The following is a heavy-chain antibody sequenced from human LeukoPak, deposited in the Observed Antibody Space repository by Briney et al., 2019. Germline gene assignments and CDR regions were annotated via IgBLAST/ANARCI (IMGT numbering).Heavy chain of an antibody. V-gene: IGHV3-74*01. CDR3: ARASRASGMLDY. Sequence: GGSLRLSCAASGFTFSSYWMHWVRQAPGKGLVWVSRINSDGSSTSYADSVKGRFTISRDNAKNTLYLQMNSLRAEDTAVYYCARASRASGMLDYWGQGTLVTVSS. CDR1: GFTFSSYW. D-gene: IGHD2-2*01. CDR2: INSDGSST. J-gene: IGHJ4*02.